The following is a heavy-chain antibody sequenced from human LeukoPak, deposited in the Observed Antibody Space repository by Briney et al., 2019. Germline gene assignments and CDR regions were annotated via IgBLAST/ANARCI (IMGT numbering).Heavy chain of an antibody. CDR2: INHSGST. CDR3: VSTERCSTTCPLDY. CDR1: GGSFRGYY. J-gene: IGHJ4*02. D-gene: IGHD2-2*01. V-gene: IGHV4-34*01. Sequence: PSETLSLTCAVYGGSFRGYYWSWIRQPPGKGLEWIGEINHSGSTNYNPSLKSRVTISLDTSMKKFSLKLNSVTAADTAVYYCVSTERCSTTCPLDYWGQGTLVTVSS.